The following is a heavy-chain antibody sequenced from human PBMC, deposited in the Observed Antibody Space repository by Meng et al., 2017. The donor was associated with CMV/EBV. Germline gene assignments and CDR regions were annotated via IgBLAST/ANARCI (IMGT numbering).Heavy chain of an antibody. D-gene: IGHD2-15*01. CDR3: ARMEVGGGSCYSDY. CDR1: GYTFTSYG. CDR2: ISAYNGNT. Sequence: QVRVVEVGAEGNEPGASVKVSCKGSGYTFTSYGISWVRQAPGQGLEWMGWISAYNGNTNYAQKLQGRVTMTTDTSTSTAYMELRSLRSDDTAVYYCARMEVGGGSCYSDYWGQGTLVTVSS. J-gene: IGHJ4*02. V-gene: IGHV1-18*01.